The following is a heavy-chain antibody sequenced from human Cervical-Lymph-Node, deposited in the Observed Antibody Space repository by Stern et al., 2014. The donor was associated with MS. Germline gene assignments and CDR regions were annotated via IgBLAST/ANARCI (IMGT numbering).Heavy chain of an antibody. V-gene: IGHV1-58*01. CDR1: GFTFTSSA. J-gene: IGHJ4*02. Sequence: QLVQSGPEVKKPGTSVKVSCKASGFTFTSSAVQWVRQARGQRLAWIGWIVVGSGNTNYAQKFQERVTITRDMSKSTAYMELSSLRSEDTAVYYCAALVRGNSALIDYWGQGTLVTVSS. D-gene: IGHD4-23*01. CDR2: IVVGSGNT. CDR3: AALVRGNSALIDY.